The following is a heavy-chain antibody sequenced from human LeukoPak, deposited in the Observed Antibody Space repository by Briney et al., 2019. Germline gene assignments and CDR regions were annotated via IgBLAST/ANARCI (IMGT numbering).Heavy chain of an antibody. CDR3: ARGFGLPNAFDI. CDR2: IYYSGST. D-gene: IGHD3-16*01. J-gene: IGHJ3*02. Sequence: SETLSLTRTVSGGSISTYYWSWIRQPPGKGLEWIGYIYYSGSTNYNPSLKSRVTISVDTSKNQFSLKLSSATAADTAVYYCARGFGLPNAFDIWGQGTMVTVSS. V-gene: IGHV4-59*01. CDR1: GGSISTYY.